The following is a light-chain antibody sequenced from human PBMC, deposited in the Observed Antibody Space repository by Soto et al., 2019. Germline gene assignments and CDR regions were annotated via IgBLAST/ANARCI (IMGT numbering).Light chain of an antibody. Sequence: EIVLTQSPGTLSLSPGERATLSCRASQSVSTSALAWYQQKPGQAPRLLMYGASSRDTGIPDRFSGSGSGTDFSLTISRLEPEDFEVYYCHHYGRSPQPVGQGTRVEIK. J-gene: IGKJ1*01. CDR2: GAS. CDR3: HHYGRSPQP. CDR1: QSVSTSA. V-gene: IGKV3-20*01.